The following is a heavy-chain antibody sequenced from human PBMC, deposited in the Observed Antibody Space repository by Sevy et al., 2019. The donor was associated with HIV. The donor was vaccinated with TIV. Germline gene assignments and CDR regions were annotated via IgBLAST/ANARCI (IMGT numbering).Heavy chain of an antibody. CDR1: GGTCSSYA. CDR3: ARGITLILGGGYYFDY. Sequence: ASVKVSCKASGGTCSSYAFHWVRQAPGQGLEWMGGIIAMFGTSDYAQNLQGRVTITADPSTSTVYMELSSLRSEDTAIYYCARGITLILGGGYYFDYWGQGTLVTVSS. D-gene: IGHD3-22*01. J-gene: IGHJ4*02. V-gene: IGHV1-69*13. CDR2: IIAMFGTS.